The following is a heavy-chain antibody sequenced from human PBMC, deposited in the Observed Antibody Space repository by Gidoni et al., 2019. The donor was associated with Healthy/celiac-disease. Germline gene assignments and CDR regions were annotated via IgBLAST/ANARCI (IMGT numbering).Heavy chain of an antibody. V-gene: IGHV4-4*02. D-gene: IGHD3-3*01. CDR1: GGSISSSNW. J-gene: IGHJ5*02. CDR3: ARERGGLTIFGVVRRWFDP. CDR2: IYHSGST. Sequence: QVQLQESGPGLVTPSGTLSLTCAVSGGSISSSNWWSWVRQPPGKGLEWIGEIYHSGSTNYNPSLKSRVTISVDKSKNQFSLKLSSVTAADTAVYYCARERGGLTIFGVVRRWFDPWGQGTLVTVSS.